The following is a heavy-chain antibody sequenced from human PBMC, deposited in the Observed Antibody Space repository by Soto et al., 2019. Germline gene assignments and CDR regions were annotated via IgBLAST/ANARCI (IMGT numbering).Heavy chain of an antibody. CDR1: GFTFSSYA. D-gene: IGHD3-10*01. V-gene: IGHV3-30-3*01. CDR2: ISYDGSNK. Sequence: QVQLVESGGGVVQPGRSLRLSCAASGFTFSSYAMHWVRQAPGKGLEWVAVISYDGSNKYYADSVKGRFTISRDNSKNTLYLQMNSLRAEDTAVYYCARDETYYYGSGSYQGAYSYYGMDVWGQGTTVTVSS. J-gene: IGHJ6*02. CDR3: ARDETYYYGSGSYQGAYSYYGMDV.